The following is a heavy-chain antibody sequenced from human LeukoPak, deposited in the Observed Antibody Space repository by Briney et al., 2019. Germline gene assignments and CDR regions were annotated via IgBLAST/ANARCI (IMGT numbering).Heavy chain of an antibody. CDR2: FHPEDGET. Sequence: ASEKVSCKVSGFSLTALSLDWVRQAPGTGLEWMGGFHPEDGETVYAQKFQGRVTMTEDASTDTAYMELSSLRSDDTAVYYCATEDYDRKWDVWGRGTTVTVSS. J-gene: IGHJ6*04. CDR3: ATEDYDRKWDV. D-gene: IGHD3-22*01. CDR1: GFSLTALS. V-gene: IGHV1-24*01.